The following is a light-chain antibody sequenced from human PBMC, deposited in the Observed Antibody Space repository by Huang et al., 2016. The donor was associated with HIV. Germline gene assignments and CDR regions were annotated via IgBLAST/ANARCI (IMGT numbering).Light chain of an antibody. CDR2: DTS. J-gene: IGKJ4*01. CDR3: QQRSSGVT. Sequence: IVLTQSPATLSWYPGERVTLSCRASQSVGNYIAWYQQHPGQSPKLLIYDTSNRATGTPGKFSGSGSGTDFPLTISSLQCEDFAVYYCQQRSSGVTFGGGTKVQVK. CDR1: QSVGNY. V-gene: IGKV3-11*01.